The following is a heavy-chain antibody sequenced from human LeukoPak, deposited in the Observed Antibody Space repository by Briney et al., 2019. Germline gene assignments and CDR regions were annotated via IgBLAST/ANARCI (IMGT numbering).Heavy chain of an antibody. V-gene: IGHV4-34*01. D-gene: IGHD6-13*01. CDR1: GGSFSGYY. CDR2: INHSGST. Sequence: PSETLSLTCAVYGGSFSGYYWSWIRQPPGKGLEWIGEINHSGSTNYNPSLKSRVTISVDTSKNQFSLKLSSVTAADTAVYYCARGRISSSWFPNWFDPWGQGTLVTVSS. CDR3: ARGRISSSWFPNWFDP. J-gene: IGHJ5*02.